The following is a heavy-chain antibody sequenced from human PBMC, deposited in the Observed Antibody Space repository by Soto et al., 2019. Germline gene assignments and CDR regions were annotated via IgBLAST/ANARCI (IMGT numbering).Heavy chain of an antibody. D-gene: IGHD2-2*01. J-gene: IGHJ6*03. V-gene: IGHV3-33*07. CDR3: ARVAGISSFSANYYHYYMDV. CDR2: IWFDGNNE. CDR1: GFTFYWYW. Sequence: GGSLKHFCGGSGFTFYWYWMDRVRQAPGQGAGWLSVIWFDGNNEYYADTVKGRLTISRDNARGSLYLQMNSLRAEDTAVYYCARVAGISSFSANYYHYYMDVWGTGTTVTVSS.